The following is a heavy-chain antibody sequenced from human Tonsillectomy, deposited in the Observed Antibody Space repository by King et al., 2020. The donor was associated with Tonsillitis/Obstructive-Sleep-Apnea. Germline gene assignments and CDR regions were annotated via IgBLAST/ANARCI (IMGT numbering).Heavy chain of an antibody. J-gene: IGHJ2*01. D-gene: IGHD6-19*01. V-gene: IGHV5-10-1*03. CDR3: ARHVEGYDTGWCASWYLVL. CDR1: GYSFTSYW. Sequence: VQLVESGAEVKKPGESLRISCKGSGYSFTSYWISWVRQMPGKGLEWMGRIYPSDSYTNHSPSFQGHVTIPADKSISTAYLQWSSLKATDTAMYYCARHVEGYDTGWCASWYLVLWGRGTLVTVSS. CDR2: IYPSDSYT.